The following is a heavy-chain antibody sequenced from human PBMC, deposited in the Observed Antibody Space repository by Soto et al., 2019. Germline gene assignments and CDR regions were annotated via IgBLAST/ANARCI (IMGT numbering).Heavy chain of an antibody. V-gene: IGHV1-46*01. CDR1: GYTFTSYY. J-gene: IGHJ5*02. Sequence: QVQLVQSGAEVKKPGASVKVSCKASGYTFTSYYMHWVRQAPGQGLEWMGRINPSGGSTSYAQKFQGRVTMTSDTSTSTVYMELSSLRSEDTAVYYCARGRITMVRGFNPWFDPWGQGTLVTVSS. CDR3: ARGRITMVRGFNPWFDP. CDR2: INPSGGST. D-gene: IGHD3-10*01.